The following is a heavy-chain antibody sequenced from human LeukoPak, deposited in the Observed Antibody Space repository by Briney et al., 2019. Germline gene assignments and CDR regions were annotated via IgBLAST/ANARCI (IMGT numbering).Heavy chain of an antibody. D-gene: IGHD6-13*01. CDR2: INPNSGGT. J-gene: IGHJ3*02. CDR1: GYTFTAYY. Sequence: GASVKVSCKASGYTFTAYYMHWVRQAPGQGPEWMGCINPNSGGTDYAQKFQGRVTMTRDTSISTAYMELSSLTSDDTAVYYCARDGIYSRNFDAFDIWGQGTMVTVSS. CDR3: ARDGIYSRNFDAFDI. V-gene: IGHV1-2*02.